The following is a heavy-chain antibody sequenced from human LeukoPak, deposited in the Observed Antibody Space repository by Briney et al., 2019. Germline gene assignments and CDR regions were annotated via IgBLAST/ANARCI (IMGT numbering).Heavy chain of an antibody. CDR1: GFTVSSNY. V-gene: IGHV3-53*01. D-gene: IGHD2-21*02. J-gene: IGHJ3*02. Sequence: GGSLRLSCAASGFTVSSNYMSWVRQAPGKGLEWVSVIYSGGSTYYADSVKGRFTISRDNSKNTLYLQMNSLRAEDTAVYYCARYTWGLNASDIWGQGTMVTVSS. CDR2: IYSGGST. CDR3: ARYTWGLNASDI.